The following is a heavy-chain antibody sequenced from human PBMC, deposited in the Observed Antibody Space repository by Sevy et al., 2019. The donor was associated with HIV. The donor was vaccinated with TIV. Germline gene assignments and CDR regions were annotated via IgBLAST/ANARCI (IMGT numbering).Heavy chain of an antibody. Sequence: GGSLRLSCAASGFTFRTYAMSWVRQAPGMGLEWVSSISGSTTNTNYADSVKGRFTISRDNSKNTLKLQMNSLKADDTAIYYCAKPPIGWTREGFDQWGQGTLVTVSS. J-gene: IGHJ4*02. V-gene: IGHV3-23*01. CDR3: AKPPIGWTREGFDQ. D-gene: IGHD6-19*01. CDR2: ISGSTTNT. CDR1: GFTFRTYA.